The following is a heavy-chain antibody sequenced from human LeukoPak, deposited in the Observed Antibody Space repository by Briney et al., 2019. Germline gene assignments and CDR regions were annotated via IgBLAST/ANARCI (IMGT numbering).Heavy chain of an antibody. J-gene: IGHJ6*02. CDR1: GYTFTSYG. V-gene: IGHV1-18*01. CDR2: ISAYNGNT. CDR3: ARESLVVVPAAIYYYYGMDV. D-gene: IGHD2-2*01. Sequence: ASVKVSCKASGYTFTSYGISWVRQAPGQGLAWMGWISAYNGNTNYAQKLQGRVTMTTDTSTSTAYMELRSLRSDDTAVYYCARESLVVVPAAIYYYYGMDVWGQGTTVTVSS.